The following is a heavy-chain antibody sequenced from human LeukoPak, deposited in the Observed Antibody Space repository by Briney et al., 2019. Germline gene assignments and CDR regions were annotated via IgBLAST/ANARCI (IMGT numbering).Heavy chain of an antibody. CDR3: ASGGYCSSTSCYRNRAFDI. J-gene: IGHJ3*02. Sequence: GGSLRLSCAASGFTVSSNYMSWVRQAPGKGLEWVSVIYGGGSTYYADSVKGRFTISRDNSKNTLYLQMNSLRAEDTAVYYCASGGYCSSTSCYRNRAFDIWGQGTMVTVSS. D-gene: IGHD2-2*02. CDR1: GFTVSSNY. CDR2: IYGGGST. V-gene: IGHV3-53*01.